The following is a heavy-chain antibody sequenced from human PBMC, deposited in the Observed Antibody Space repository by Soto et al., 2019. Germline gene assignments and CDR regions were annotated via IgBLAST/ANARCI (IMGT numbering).Heavy chain of an antibody. CDR1: GYNFANYW. V-gene: IGHV5-51*01. CDR3: ARHGVGDILTGQPDY. J-gene: IGHJ4*02. D-gene: IGHD3-9*01. CDR2: IYPGDSDT. Sequence: GESLKISCQVSGYNFANYWIGWVRQMPGKGLEWMGIIYPGDSDTRYSPSFQGQVTISADKSISTAYLQWSSLKASDTAMYYCARHGVGDILTGQPDYWGQGTLVTVSS.